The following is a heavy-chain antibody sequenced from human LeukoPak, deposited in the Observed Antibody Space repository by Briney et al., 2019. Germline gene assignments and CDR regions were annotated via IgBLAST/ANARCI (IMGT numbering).Heavy chain of an antibody. Sequence: GGSLRLSCAASGFIFSPYGMTWVRQAPGKGLEWVSTISSSDYPSYTDSVKGRFTVSRDNAKNSLYLQMNSLRVEDTALCYCARGLFLSGYLDAFDIWGQGTVVTVSS. D-gene: IGHD3-22*01. J-gene: IGHJ3*02. CDR2: ISSSDYP. CDR1: GFIFSPYG. CDR3: ARGLFLSGYLDAFDI. V-gene: IGHV3-21*01.